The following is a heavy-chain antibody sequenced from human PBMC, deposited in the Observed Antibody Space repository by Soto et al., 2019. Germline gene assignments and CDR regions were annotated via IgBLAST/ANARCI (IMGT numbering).Heavy chain of an antibody. CDR2: ISYDGSNK. J-gene: IGHJ4*02. CDR3: AKDPSSVVVVAALLDY. D-gene: IGHD2-15*01. Sequence: PGGSLRLSCAASGFTFSSYGMHWVRQAPGKGLEWVAVISYDGSNKYYADSVKGRFTISRDNSKNTLYLQMNSLRAEDTAVYYCAKDPSSVVVVAALLDYWGQRTLVTVSS. CDR1: GFTFSSYG. V-gene: IGHV3-30*18.